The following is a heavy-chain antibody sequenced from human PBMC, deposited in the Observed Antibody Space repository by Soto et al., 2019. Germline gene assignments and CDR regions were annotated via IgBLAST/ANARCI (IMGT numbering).Heavy chain of an antibody. CDR3: VLEWLDYFDY. CDR2: ISAYNGNT. D-gene: IGHD3-3*01. Sequence: RASVKVSCKASGYTFTSYGISWVRQAPGQGLEWMGWISAYNGNTNYAQKLQGRVTMTTDTSTSTAYMELRSLRSDDTAVYYCVLEWLDYFDYWGQGTLVTVSS. J-gene: IGHJ4*02. V-gene: IGHV1-18*01. CDR1: GYTFTSYG.